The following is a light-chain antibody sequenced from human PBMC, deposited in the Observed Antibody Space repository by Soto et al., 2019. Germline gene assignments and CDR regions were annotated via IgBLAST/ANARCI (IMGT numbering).Light chain of an antibody. Sequence: EIVLTQSPGTLSLSPEERSTLSCRASQSISSSYLAWYQQRPGQAPRLLIYGAFNRAAGIPDRFSGSGSGTDFTLTINRVAPEDFAVYYCQQYLSLPITFGQGTRREIK. CDR3: QQYLSLPIT. CDR1: QSISSSY. J-gene: IGKJ5*01. CDR2: GAF. V-gene: IGKV3-20*01.